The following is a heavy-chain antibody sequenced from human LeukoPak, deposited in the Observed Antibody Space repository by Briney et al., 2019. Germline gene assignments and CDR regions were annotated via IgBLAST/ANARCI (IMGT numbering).Heavy chain of an antibody. CDR1: GYTFTSYG. D-gene: IGHD6-19*01. J-gene: IGHJ4*02. V-gene: IGHV1-18*01. CDR3: ARDSGIAVAGTGVY. Sequence: ASVKVSCKASGYTFTSYGISWVRQAPGQGLEWMGWISAYNGNTNYAQKLQGRVTMTTDTSTSTAYMELRSLRSDDTAVYYCARDSGIAVAGTGVYWGQGTLVTVSS. CDR2: ISAYNGNT.